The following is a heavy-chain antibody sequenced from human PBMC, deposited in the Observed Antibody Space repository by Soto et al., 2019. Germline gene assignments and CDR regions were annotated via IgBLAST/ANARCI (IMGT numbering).Heavy chain of an antibody. J-gene: IGHJ5*02. V-gene: IGHV4-4*02. D-gene: IGHD2-21*02. CDR3: AREIVTAGGNNYFDP. Sequence: PSETLSLTCGVSGGTVASSHWWSWVRQSPGRGLEWIGIVYHTGDTNFNPSLQSRVTFSVDKSNNQFSLRLTSVTAADTAVYFCAREIVTAGGNNYFDPWGPGTLVTVSS. CDR1: GGTVASSHW. CDR2: VYHTGDT.